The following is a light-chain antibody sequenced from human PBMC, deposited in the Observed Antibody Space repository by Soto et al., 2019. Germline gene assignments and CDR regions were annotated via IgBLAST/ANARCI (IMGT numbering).Light chain of an antibody. CDR1: QSINNY. CDR3: QQSYNSPYT. CDR2: AAT. Sequence: SGSLGDRVTITCRASQSINNYLNWYQQEEGKAPKLLIYAATSLQSGVPSRFSGSGSGTEFTLTISSLQPGDFATYYCQQSYNSPYTFGLGTKLEIK. J-gene: IGKJ2*01. V-gene: IGKV1-39*01.